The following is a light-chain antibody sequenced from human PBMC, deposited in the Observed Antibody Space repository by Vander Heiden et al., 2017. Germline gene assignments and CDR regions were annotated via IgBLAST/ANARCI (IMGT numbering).Light chain of an antibody. CDR1: QSVLSSFNSKNH. V-gene: IGKV4-1*01. CDR3: EQHSTKT. J-gene: IGKJ1*01. Sequence: DILLTQSPDSLAVSLGERATINCKSSQSVLSSFNSKNHLAWFRQKPRQPPELLIYWASTRESGVPDRFSGSGSGTDFTLTISNMQAEDVAVYYCEQHSTKTFGQGTKVEIK. CDR2: WAS.